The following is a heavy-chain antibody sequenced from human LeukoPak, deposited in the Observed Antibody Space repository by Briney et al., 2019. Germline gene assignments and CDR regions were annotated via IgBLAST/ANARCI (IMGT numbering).Heavy chain of an antibody. D-gene: IGHD3-22*01. CDR1: GFTFSSYE. CDR2: ISNSGSTK. J-gene: IGHJ4*02. Sequence: GGSLRLSCAASGFTFSSYEMNWIRQAPGKGLEWISYISNSGSTKYYADSVKGRFTISRDNAKNSVFLQMNSLRAEDTVVYYCARDWWDSSGYFDYWGQGTLVTVSS. V-gene: IGHV3-48*03. CDR3: ARDWWDSSGYFDY.